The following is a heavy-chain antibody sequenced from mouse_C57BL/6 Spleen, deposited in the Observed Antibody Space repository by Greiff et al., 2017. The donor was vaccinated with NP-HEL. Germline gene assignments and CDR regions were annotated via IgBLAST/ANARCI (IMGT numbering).Heavy chain of an antibody. D-gene: IGHD1-1*01. CDR1: GYAFSSYW. CDR2: IYPGDGDT. Sequence: QVHVKQSGAELVKPGASVKISCKASGYAFSSYWMNWVKQRPGKGLEWIGQIYPGDGDTNYTGKFKGKATLTADKSSSTAYMQLSSLTSEDSAVYFCAREEVLRYAMDYWGQGTSVTVSS. V-gene: IGHV1-80*01. J-gene: IGHJ4*01. CDR3: AREEVLRYAMDY.